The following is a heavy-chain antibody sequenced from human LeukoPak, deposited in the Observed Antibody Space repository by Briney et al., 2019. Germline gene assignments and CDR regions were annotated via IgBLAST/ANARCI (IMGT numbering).Heavy chain of an antibody. J-gene: IGHJ4*02. CDR1: GFIFSDYY. CDR2: ISGSGGST. CDR3: AKDLESYYGSGVDY. V-gene: IGHV3-23*01. Sequence: PGGSLRLSCAASGFIFSDYYMSWVRQAPGKGLEWVSAISGSGGSTYYADSVKGRFTISRDNSKNTLYLQMNSLRAEDTAVYYCAKDLESYYGSGVDYWGQGTLVTVSS. D-gene: IGHD3-10*01.